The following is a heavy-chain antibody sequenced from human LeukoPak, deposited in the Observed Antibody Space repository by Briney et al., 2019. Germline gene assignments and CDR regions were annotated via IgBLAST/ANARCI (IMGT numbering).Heavy chain of an antibody. D-gene: IGHD2-15*01. V-gene: IGHV4-59*08. CDR3: ARKSPRGSRMDV. J-gene: IGHJ6*02. CDR2: IYYSGST. CDR1: GGSISSYY. Sequence: SETLSLTCTVSGGSISSYYWSWIRQPPGKGLEWIGYIYYSGSTNYNPSLKSRVTISVDTSKNQFSLKLTSVTAADTALYYCARKSPRGSRMDVWGQGTTVTVSS.